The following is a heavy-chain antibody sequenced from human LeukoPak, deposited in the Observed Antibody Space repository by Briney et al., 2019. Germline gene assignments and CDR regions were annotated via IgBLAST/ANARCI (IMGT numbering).Heavy chain of an antibody. J-gene: IGHJ4*02. CDR2: INHSGST. V-gene: IGHV4-34*01. CDR1: GGSFSGYY. CDR3: ARRERAQNFDY. Sequence: SETLSLTCAVYGGSFSGYYWSWIRQPPGKGLEWIGEINHSGSTNYNPSLKSRVTISVDTSKNQFSLKLSSVTAADTAVYYCARRERAQNFDYWGQGTLVTVSS.